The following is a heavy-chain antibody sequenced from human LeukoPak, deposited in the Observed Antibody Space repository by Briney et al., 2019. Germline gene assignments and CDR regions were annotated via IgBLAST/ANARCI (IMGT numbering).Heavy chain of an antibody. CDR1: GFAFSTYT. J-gene: IGHJ6*04. D-gene: IGHD2-2*01. Sequence: GGSLRLSCAASGFAFSTYTINWVRQAPGKGLEWVSYISSSSSIIYYADSVTGRFTISRDNAKNSLYLQMNSLRAEDTAVYYCARDLTVPTSMDVWGKGTTVTVSS. V-gene: IGHV3-48*01. CDR2: ISSSSSII. CDR3: ARDLTVPTSMDV.